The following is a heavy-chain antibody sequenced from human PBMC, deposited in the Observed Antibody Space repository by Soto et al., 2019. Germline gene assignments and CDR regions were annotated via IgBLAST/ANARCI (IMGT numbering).Heavy chain of an antibody. CDR1: GGSISSYY. CDR3: XXVLWGHGNWFDP. V-gene: IGHV4-59*01. CDR2: IYYSGST. D-gene: IGHD3-16*01. Sequence: QVQLQESGPGLVXPSETLSLTCTVSGGSISSYYWSWIRQPPGKGLEWIGYIYYSGSTNYNPSLKSRVTISVDTSKNQFSLKLSSVXXXDXXXXXXXXVLWGHGNWFDPWGQGTLVTVSS. J-gene: IGHJ5*02.